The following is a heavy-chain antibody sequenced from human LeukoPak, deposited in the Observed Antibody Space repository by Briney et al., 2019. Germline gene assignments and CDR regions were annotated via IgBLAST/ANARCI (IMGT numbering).Heavy chain of an antibody. V-gene: IGHV1-18*01. CDR3: ARAPTYGSGSAY. CDR1: GYTFTSYG. Sequence: ASVKVSCKASGYTFTSYGISWVRQAPGQGLEWTGWISAYNGNTLYAQKFQGRVTVTTDTDTSTAFLEMRNLRFDDTAVYYCARAPTYGSGSAYWGQGTLVTVSS. J-gene: IGHJ4*02. D-gene: IGHD3-10*01. CDR2: ISAYNGNT.